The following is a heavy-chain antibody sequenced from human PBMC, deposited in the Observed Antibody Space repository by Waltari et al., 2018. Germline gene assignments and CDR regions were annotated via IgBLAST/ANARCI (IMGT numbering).Heavy chain of an antibody. CDR2: IIPILGIA. V-gene: IGHV1-69*04. Sequence: QVQLVQSGAEVKKPGSSVKVSCKASGGPFSSYATSWVPPAPGQGLEWMGRIIPILGIANYAQKFQGRVTITADKSTSTAYMELSSLRSEDTAVYYCARDQCSGGSCYRTNYYYGMDVWGQGTTVTVSS. CDR3: ARDQCSGGSCYRTNYYYGMDV. D-gene: IGHD2-15*01. J-gene: IGHJ6*02. CDR1: GGPFSSYA.